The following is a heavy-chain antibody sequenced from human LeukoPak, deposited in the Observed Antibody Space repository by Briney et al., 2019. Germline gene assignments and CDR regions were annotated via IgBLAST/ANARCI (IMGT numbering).Heavy chain of an antibody. V-gene: IGHV3-72*01. CDR2: TRNKANDYTA. CDR1: GFTFSNAW. CDR3: AAQYTGTKESFDY. Sequence: GGSLRLSCAASGFTFSNAWMSWVRQAPGKGLEWVGRTRNKANDYTAQYAASVKGRFTISRDDSKASVYLQMNSLKAEDTAVYYCAAQYTGTKESFDYWGQGTLVTVSS. D-gene: IGHD1-1*01. J-gene: IGHJ4*02.